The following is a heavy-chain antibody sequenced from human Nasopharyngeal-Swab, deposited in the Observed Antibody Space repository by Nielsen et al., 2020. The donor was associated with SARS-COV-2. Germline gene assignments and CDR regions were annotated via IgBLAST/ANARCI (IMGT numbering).Heavy chain of an antibody. CDR3: TRLSSSWPDY. CDR2: IYPGDPDT. V-gene: IGHV5-51*01. CDR1: GYSFTNYW. Sequence: GESLKISCKGSGYSFTNYWIGWVRQMPGKDLEWMGIIYPGDPDTRYSPSFQGQVTISADKSISTAYLQWSSLKASDTAMYYCTRLSSSWPDYWGQGTLVTVSS. J-gene: IGHJ4*02. D-gene: IGHD6-13*01.